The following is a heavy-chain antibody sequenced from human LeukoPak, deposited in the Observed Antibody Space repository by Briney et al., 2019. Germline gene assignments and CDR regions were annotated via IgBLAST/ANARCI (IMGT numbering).Heavy chain of an antibody. CDR3: ARDRYSSSWYGSDY. J-gene: IGHJ4*02. CDR2: INLKSGGT. Sequence: ASVKVSCKASGYXFTNYYMHWVRQAPGQGREWMGWINLKSGGTNYALKFQGSVTMTRDTSITTAYMELSSLTSDDTAVYYCARDRYSSSWYGSDYWGQGTLVTVSS. D-gene: IGHD6-13*01. V-gene: IGHV1-2*04. CDR1: GYXFTNYY.